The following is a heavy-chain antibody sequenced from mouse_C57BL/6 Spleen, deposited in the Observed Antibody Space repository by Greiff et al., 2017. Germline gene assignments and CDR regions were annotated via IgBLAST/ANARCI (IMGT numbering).Heavy chain of an antibody. J-gene: IGHJ3*01. CDR1: GFNIKDYY. CDR3: TTPYGSRVWFAY. D-gene: IGHD1-1*01. V-gene: IGHV14-1*01. Sequence: EVQLQESGAELVRPGASVKLSCTASGFNIKDYYMHWVKQRPEQGLEWIGRIDPEDGDTEYAPKFQGKETMTADTSSNTAYRQLSSLTSEDTAVYYCTTPYGSRVWFAYWGQGNLVTVSA. CDR2: IDPEDGDT.